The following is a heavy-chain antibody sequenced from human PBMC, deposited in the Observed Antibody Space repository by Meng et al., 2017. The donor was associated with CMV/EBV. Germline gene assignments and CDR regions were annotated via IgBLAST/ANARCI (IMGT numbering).Heavy chain of an antibody. J-gene: IGHJ4*02. Sequence: QRPGSGPGLVKPSGTLALTCTVSRGSISSSSYYWGWIRQPPGKGLDWIGSIYYSGVTYYNPSLKSRVTISVDTSKNQFSLKLSSVTAADTAVYYCVTWLWFGELSGYYFDYWGQGTLVTVSS. CDR2: IYYSGVT. CDR1: RGSISSSSYY. CDR3: VTWLWFGELSGYYFDY. D-gene: IGHD3-10*01. V-gene: IGHV4-39*07.